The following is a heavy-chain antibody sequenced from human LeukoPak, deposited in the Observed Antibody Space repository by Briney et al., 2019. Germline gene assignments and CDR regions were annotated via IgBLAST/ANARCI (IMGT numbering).Heavy chain of an antibody. CDR3: ARGYSGSYRVDY. Sequence: GGSLRLSCAASGFTFSSYWMHWIRQAPGKGLVWVSRISSDGSSTTYADSVKGRFTISRDNAKNTLYLQMNSLRAEDTAVYYCARGYSGSYRVDYWGQGTLVTVSS. D-gene: IGHD1-26*01. J-gene: IGHJ4*02. CDR1: GFTFSSYW. V-gene: IGHV3-74*01. CDR2: ISSDGSST.